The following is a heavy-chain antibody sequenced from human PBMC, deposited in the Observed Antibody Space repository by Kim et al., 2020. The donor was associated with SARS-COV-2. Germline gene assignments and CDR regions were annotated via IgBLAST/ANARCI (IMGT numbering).Heavy chain of an antibody. J-gene: IGHJ6*02. V-gene: IGHV7-4-1*02. CDR2: INTNTGNP. CDR1: GYTFTSYA. D-gene: IGHD2-2*02. CDR3: ARYCSSTSCYTYYGMDV. Sequence: ASVKVSCKASGYTFTSYAMNWVRQAPGQGLEWMGWINTNTGNPTYAQGFTGRFVFSLDTSVSTAYLQISSLKAEDTAVYYCARYCSSTSCYTYYGMDVWGQGTTVTVSS.